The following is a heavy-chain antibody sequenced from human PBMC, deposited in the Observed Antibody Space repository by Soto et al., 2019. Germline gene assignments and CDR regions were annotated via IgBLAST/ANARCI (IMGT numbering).Heavy chain of an antibody. V-gene: IGHV3-23*01. CDR2: ISGTGGST. J-gene: IGHJ4*02. Sequence: EVQLLQSGGGLVQPGGSLRLSCAASGFTFTSYAMSWVRQAPGKGLEWVSTISGTGGSTYYPDSVKGRFTISRDNSKNTVYLQMISLRAEDAAVYYCAKEMTSGYYVFDYWGQGTLVTVSS. D-gene: IGHD3-22*01. CDR1: GFTFTSYA. CDR3: AKEMTSGYYVFDY.